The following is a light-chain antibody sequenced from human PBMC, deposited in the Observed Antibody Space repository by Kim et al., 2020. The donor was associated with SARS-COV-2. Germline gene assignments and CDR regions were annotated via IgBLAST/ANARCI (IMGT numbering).Light chain of an antibody. Sequence: DIQMTQSPSSLSASVGDRVTITCQASQEIRNYLNWYQQKPGQAPKLLISAASTLETGAPTRFSGSGFGTDFIFTISSLQPEDIATYYCQQYDYLPYTFGQGTKLEIK. CDR3: QQYDYLPYT. J-gene: IGKJ2*01. CDR1: QEIRNY. V-gene: IGKV1-33*01. CDR2: AAS.